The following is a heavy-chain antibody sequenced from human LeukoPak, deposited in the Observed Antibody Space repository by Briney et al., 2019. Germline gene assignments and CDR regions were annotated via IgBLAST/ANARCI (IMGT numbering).Heavy chain of an antibody. D-gene: IGHD1-26*01. V-gene: IGHV1-46*01. CDR2: NNPSGGRT. Sequence: ASEKVSRKASGYTFSNYYIHWVRQAPGQGLEWMGVNNPSGGRTTYAQKFQGRVTMTRDTSTSTAYMDLSSLRSDDTAVYYCSRELGGSYFDYWGQGTLVTVSS. CDR1: GYTFSNYY. CDR3: SRELGGSYFDY. J-gene: IGHJ4*02.